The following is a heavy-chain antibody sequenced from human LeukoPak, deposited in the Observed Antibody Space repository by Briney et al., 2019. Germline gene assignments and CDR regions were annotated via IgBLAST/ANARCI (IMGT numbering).Heavy chain of an antibody. D-gene: IGHD2-21*02. V-gene: IGHV1-2*06. CDR2: INPNSGGT. CDR3: ARSVLRGIVVVTAGY. Sequence: GASVKVSCKASGYTFTGYYMHWVRQAPGQGLEWMGRINPNSGGTNYAQKFQGRVTMTRDTSISTAYMELSRLRSDDTAVYYCARSVLRGIVVVTAGYWGQGTLVTVSS. J-gene: IGHJ4*02. CDR1: GYTFTGYY.